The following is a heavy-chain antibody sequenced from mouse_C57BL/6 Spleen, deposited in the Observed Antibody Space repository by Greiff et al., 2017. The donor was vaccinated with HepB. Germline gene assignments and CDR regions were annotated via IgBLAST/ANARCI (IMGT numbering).Heavy chain of an antibody. D-gene: IGHD1-1*01. CDR3: ARCYYGSSYYWYFDV. CDR1: GYTFTSYW. Sequence: QVQLKQPGAELVKPGASVKLSCKASGYTFTSYWMQWVKQRPGQGLEWIGEIDPSDSYTNYNQKFKGKATLTVDTSSSTAYMQLSSLTSEDSAVYYCARCYYGSSYYWYFDVWGTGTTVTVSS. V-gene: IGHV1-50*01. CDR2: IDPSDSYT. J-gene: IGHJ1*03.